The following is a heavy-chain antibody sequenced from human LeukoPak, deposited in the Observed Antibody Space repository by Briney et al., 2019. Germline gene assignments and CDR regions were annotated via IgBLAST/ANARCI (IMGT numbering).Heavy chain of an antibody. J-gene: IGHJ4*02. CDR3: ASRTEGGYGGKRRNQFDY. Sequence: ASVKVSCKASGGTFSSYAISWVRQAPGQGREWMGGIIPIFGTANYAQKFQGRVTISADESTSRAYMELSSLRSEDTAVYYCASRTEGGYGGKRRNQFDYWGQGTLVTVSS. CDR1: GGTFSSYA. V-gene: IGHV1-69*13. CDR2: IIPIFGTA. D-gene: IGHD4-23*01.